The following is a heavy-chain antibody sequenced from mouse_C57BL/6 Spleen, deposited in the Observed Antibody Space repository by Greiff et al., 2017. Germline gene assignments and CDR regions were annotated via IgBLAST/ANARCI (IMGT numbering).Heavy chain of an antibody. V-gene: IGHV1-64*01. Sequence: VQLQQPGAELVKPGASVKLSCKASGYTFTSYWMHWVKQRPGQGLEWIGMIHPNSGSTNYNEKFKSKATLTVDKSSSTAYMQLSSLTSEDSAVYYCARAGSSPAWFAYWGQGTLVTVSA. CDR3: ARAGSSPAWFAY. CDR2: IHPNSGST. J-gene: IGHJ3*01. D-gene: IGHD1-1*01. CDR1: GYTFTSYW.